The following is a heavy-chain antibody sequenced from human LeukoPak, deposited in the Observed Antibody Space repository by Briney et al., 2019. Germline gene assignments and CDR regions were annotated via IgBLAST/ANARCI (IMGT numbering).Heavy chain of an antibody. CDR2: TIPIFGTA. D-gene: IGHD3-16*01. J-gene: IGHJ4*02. V-gene: IGHV1-69*05. Sequence: ASVKVSCKASGGTLRSYAISWVRQAPGQGLEWMGGTIPIFGTATYAQRFRGRVTITTDESRSTAYMELNSLRSDDTAVYYCVREGEPQTFAYWGQGTLVTVSS. CDR1: GGTLRSYA. CDR3: VREGEPQTFAY.